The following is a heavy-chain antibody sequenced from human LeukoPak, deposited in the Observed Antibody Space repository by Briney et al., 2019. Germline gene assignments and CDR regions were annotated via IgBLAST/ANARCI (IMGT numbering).Heavy chain of an antibody. J-gene: IGHJ4*02. V-gene: IGHV4-59*01. CDR1: GGSISSDY. Sequence: PSETLSLTCTVSGGSISSDYWSWIRQPPGKGLEWIGYIYYGGRTYYNPSLKSRITISVDTSKNQFSLKMSSVTAADTAVYYCARAGGDISSSQDLDYWGQGTLVTVSS. CDR2: IYYGGRT. CDR3: ARAGGDISSSQDLDY. D-gene: IGHD6-6*01.